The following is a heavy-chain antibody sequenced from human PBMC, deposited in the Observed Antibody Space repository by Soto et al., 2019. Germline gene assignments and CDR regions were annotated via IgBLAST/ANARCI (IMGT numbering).Heavy chain of an antibody. CDR3: AKGDLPAAMSGFDY. CDR1: GFTFSMYW. D-gene: IGHD2-2*01. CDR2: ISDDGSRA. J-gene: IGHJ4*02. Sequence: GGSLRLSCTASGFTFSMYWMHWVRQVPGKGPEWVSRISDDGSRADYADSVKGRFTISRDNSKNTLYLQMNSLRAEDTAVYYCAKGDLPAAMSGFDYWGQGTLVTVSS. V-gene: IGHV3-74*01.